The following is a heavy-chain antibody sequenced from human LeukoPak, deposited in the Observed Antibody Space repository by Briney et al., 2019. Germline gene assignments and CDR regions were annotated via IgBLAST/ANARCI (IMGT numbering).Heavy chain of an antibody. CDR1: GGSFSGYY. CDR3: AREGYSSGWTPFDY. J-gene: IGHJ4*02. V-gene: IGHV4-34*01. D-gene: IGHD6-25*01. Sequence: SETLSLTCAVYGGSFSGYYWSWIRQPPGKGLEWIGEINHSGSTNYNPSLKSRVTISVDTSKNQFSLKLSSVTAADTAVYYCAREGYSSGWTPFDYWGQGTLVTVSS. CDR2: INHSGST.